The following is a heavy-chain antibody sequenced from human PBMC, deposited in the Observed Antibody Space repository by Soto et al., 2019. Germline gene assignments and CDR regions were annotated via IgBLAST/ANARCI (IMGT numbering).Heavy chain of an antibody. J-gene: IGHJ5*02. V-gene: IGHV3-23*01. CDR2: ISGSGGST. CDR1: GFTFSSYA. Sequence: EVQLLESGGGLVQPGGSLRLSCAASGFTFSSYAMSWVRQAPGKGLEWVSAISGSGGSTYYADSVKGRFTISRDNSKNTLYLQMNSLRTEDTAAYYCATETAVPAANTHNWFDPWGQGTLVTVSS. D-gene: IGHD2-2*01. CDR3: ATETAVPAANTHNWFDP.